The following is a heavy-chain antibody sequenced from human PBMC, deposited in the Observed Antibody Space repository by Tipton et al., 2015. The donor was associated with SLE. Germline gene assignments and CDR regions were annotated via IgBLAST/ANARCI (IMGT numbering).Heavy chain of an antibody. CDR3: ARGSGYYSEGFDL. J-gene: IGHJ5*02. CDR1: GYTFTTYY. Sequence: QLVQSGAEVKKPGASVKVSCKASGYTFTTYYIHWVRQAPGQGLEWMGIIYPSGGSTTYARKFQGRVTMTRDTSTSTVYMELSSLRSEDAAVYYCARGSGYYSEGFDLWGQGTLVTVSS. V-gene: IGHV1-46*03. CDR2: IYPSGGST. D-gene: IGHD3-22*01.